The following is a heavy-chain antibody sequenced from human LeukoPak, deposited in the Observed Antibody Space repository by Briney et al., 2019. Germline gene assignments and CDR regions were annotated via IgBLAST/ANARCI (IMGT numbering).Heavy chain of an antibody. CDR2: INTHGSST. CDR3: LAGYYYYYMDV. J-gene: IGHJ6*03. V-gene: IGHV3-74*01. Sequence: GGSLRLSCAASGFAFSNYWLHWVRQAPGKGLEWAARINTHGSSTNYADSVKGRFTISRDNAKNTLYLQMTSLSAEDTAVYYALAGYYYYYMDVWGKGTTVTVSS. D-gene: IGHD3-16*01. CDR1: GFAFSNYW.